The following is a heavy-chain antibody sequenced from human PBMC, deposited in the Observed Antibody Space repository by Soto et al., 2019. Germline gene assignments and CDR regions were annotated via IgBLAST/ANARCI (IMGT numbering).Heavy chain of an antibody. V-gene: IGHV4-59*01. D-gene: IGHD3-16*01. CDR3: ARGVWAWFDP. CDR1: GGAISGYY. J-gene: IGHJ5*02. Sequence: WEPLALRYTVSGGAISGYYWSWIRQPPGKGLEWIGYIYYSGSTNYNPSLKSRVTISVDTSKNQFSLKLSSVTAADTAVYYCARGVWAWFDPWGQGTLVTVSS. CDR2: IYYSGST.